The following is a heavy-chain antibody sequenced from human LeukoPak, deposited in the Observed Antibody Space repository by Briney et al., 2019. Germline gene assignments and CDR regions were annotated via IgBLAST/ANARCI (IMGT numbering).Heavy chain of an antibody. J-gene: IGHJ4*02. CDR3: AKGHSDFGTGFDL. CDR2: ISSSGGST. D-gene: IGHD4-17*01. CDR1: GFTVSSNY. Sequence: GGSLRLSCVVSGFTVSSNYMSWVRQAPRKGLEWVSVISSSGGSTYSADSVKARFIISRDNSKNTLYLQMNSLTADDTAVYYCAKGHSDFGTGFDLWGQGTLVTVPS. V-gene: IGHV3-23*01.